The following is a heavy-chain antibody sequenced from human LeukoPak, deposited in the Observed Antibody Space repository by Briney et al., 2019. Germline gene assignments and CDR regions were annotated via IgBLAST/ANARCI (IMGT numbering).Heavy chain of an antibody. CDR3: AREPSPTFSGTTSDY. CDR2: IIPIFGTA. Sequence: GAPVKVSCKASGGTFSSYAISWVRQAPGQGLEWMGRIIPIFGTANYAQKFQGRVTITTDESTSTAYMELSSLRSEDTAVYYCAREPSPTFSGTTSDYWGQGTLVTVSS. D-gene: IGHD1-1*01. J-gene: IGHJ4*02. V-gene: IGHV1-69*05. CDR1: GGTFSSYA.